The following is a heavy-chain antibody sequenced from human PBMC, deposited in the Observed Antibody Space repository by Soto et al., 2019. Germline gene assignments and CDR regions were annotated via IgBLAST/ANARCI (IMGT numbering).Heavy chain of an antibody. V-gene: IGHV1-8*01. J-gene: IGHJ6*04. Sequence: ASVKVSCKASGYTFTSYDINWVRQATGQGLEWMGWMNTNSGNTGYAQKFQGRVTMTRNTSISTAYMELSSLRSEDTAVYYCAMLGVVPAAIERDVWGKGTTVTVSS. CDR1: GYTFTSYD. D-gene: IGHD2-2*02. CDR2: MNTNSGNT. CDR3: AMLGVVPAAIERDV.